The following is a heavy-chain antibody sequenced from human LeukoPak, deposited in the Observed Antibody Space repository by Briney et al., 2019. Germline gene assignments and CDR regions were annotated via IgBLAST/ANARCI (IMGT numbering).Heavy chain of an antibody. J-gene: IGHJ4*02. D-gene: IGHD1-26*01. CDR1: GYTFTTYA. Sequence: ASVKVSCKASGYTFTTYAIHWVRQAPGQRLEWMGWIDAGNGKTRYSQKFQGRFTITRDTSASTAYVELSSLRSEDTAVYYCARDMGSGSLHYWGQGTLVTVSS. CDR2: IDAGNGKT. CDR3: ARDMGSGSLHY. V-gene: IGHV1-3*01.